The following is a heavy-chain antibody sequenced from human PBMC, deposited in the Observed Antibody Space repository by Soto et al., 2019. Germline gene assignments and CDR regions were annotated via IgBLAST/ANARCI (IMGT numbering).Heavy chain of an antibody. CDR2: ISYDGSNK. CDR1: GFTFSSYG. D-gene: IGHD6-13*01. CDR3: AKGGVRRGIAAAGYYFDY. V-gene: IGHV3-30*18. Sequence: QVQLVESGGGVVQPGRSLRLSCAASGFTFSSYGMHWVRQAPGKGLEWVAVISYDGSNKYYADSVKGRFTISRDNSKNTLYLQMNSLRAEDTAVYYCAKGGVRRGIAAAGYYFDYWGQGTLVTVSS. J-gene: IGHJ4*02.